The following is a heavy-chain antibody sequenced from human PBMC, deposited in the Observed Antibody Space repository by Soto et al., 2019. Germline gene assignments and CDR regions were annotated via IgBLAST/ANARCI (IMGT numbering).Heavy chain of an antibody. J-gene: IGHJ4*02. CDR3: ARDNYDTTGYPLDD. Sequence: XSVKVSYXGTGSTFTSYVISLVRQVPGQGLEWMGWISTFHGNTNYSQKLQGSVTMTTDTSTSTDYMELRSLTSDDTAIYYCARDNYDTTGYPLDDWGQGTLVTVSS. V-gene: IGHV1-18*04. CDR2: ISTFHGNT. CDR1: GSTFTSYV. D-gene: IGHD3-22*01.